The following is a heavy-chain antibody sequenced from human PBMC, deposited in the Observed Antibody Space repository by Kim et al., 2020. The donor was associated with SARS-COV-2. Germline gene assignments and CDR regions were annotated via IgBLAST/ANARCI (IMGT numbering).Heavy chain of an antibody. CDR3: VRDSYIRNIYYGMDV. V-gene: IGHV3-74*01. Sequence: DSGKGRFTISRDNAKNTLYLQMNSLRAEDTAVYYCVRDSYIRNIYYGMDVWGQGTTVSVS. D-gene: IGHD3-3*02. J-gene: IGHJ6*02.